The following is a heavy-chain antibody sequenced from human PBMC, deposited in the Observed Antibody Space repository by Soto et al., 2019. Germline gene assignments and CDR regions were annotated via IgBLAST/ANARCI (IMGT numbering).Heavy chain of an antibody. J-gene: IGHJ4*02. CDR1: GDTFSIDT. CDR2: VLPFLDIT. D-gene: IGHD6-13*01. Sequence: QVQLVQSGSEVKKPGSSVRVSCKTSGDTFSIDTISWLRQAPVKGLEWLGRVLPFLDITTYSQRFQGRVTITADRSTTAAYMELSSLRYEDTAVYYCASDRDNSNWPTFDSWGQGTLVTVSS. V-gene: IGHV1-69*02. CDR3: ASDRDNSNWPTFDS.